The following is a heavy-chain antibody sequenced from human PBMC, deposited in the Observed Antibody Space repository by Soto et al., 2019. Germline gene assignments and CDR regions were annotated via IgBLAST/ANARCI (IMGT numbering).Heavy chain of an antibody. CDR3: ARGGYYDSSGARNYHYYGMDV. CDR2: ISPYNDDT. CDR1: GYTFTGYY. D-gene: IGHD3-22*01. J-gene: IGHJ6*02. V-gene: IGHV1-18*04. Sequence: GASVKVSCKASGYTFTGYYMHWVRQAPGQGLEWLGWISPYNDDTKYAQRLQGRVTMTTDTSTRTAYMDIRGLRSDVTAIYYCARGGYYDSSGARNYHYYGMDVWGQGTTVTVSS.